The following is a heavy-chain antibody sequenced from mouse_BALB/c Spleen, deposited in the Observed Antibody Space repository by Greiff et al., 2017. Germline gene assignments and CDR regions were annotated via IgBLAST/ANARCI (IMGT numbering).Heavy chain of an antibody. CDR3: ARGVYEAWFAY. CDR1: GFNIKDYY. J-gene: IGHJ3*01. CDR2: IDPENGNT. Sequence: EVQLQQSGAELVRPGALVKLSCKASGFNIKDYYMHWVKQSPEQGLAWIGWIDPENGNTIYDPKFQGKASITADTSSNTAYLQLSSLTSEDTAVYYCARGVYEAWFAYWGQGTLVTVSA. V-gene: IGHV14-1*02. D-gene: IGHD1-1*01.